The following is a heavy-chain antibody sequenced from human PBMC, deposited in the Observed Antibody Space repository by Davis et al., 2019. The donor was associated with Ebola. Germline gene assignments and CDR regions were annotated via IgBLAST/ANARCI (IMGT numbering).Heavy chain of an antibody. J-gene: IGHJ6*02. Sequence: ASVKVSCKASGGTFSSYALSWVRQAPGQGLEWMGWINPNSGGTNYAQKFQGWVTMTRDTSISTAYMELSRLRSDDTAVYYCARGGTGCSGGSCRYYYYGMDVWGQGTTVTVSS. V-gene: IGHV1-2*04. CDR1: GGTFSSYA. CDR3: ARGGTGCSGGSCRYYYYGMDV. CDR2: INPNSGGT. D-gene: IGHD2-15*01.